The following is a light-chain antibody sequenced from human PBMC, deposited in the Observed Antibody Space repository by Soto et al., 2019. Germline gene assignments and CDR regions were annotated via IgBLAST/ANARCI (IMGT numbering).Light chain of an antibody. CDR2: DVS. J-gene: IGLJ2*01. CDR1: SSDVGAYNY. V-gene: IGLV2-14*01. CDR3: SSYTTSSTLL. Sequence: QSVLTQPASVSGSPGQSITISCTGTSSDVGAYNYVSWYQQHPGKVPKLMIYDVSNRPSGVSNRFSGSKSGDTASLTISGLQAEDEADYYCSSYTTSSTLLFGGGTKVTVL.